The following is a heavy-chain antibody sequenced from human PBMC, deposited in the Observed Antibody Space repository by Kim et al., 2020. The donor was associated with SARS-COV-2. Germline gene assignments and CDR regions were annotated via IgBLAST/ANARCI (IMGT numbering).Heavy chain of an antibody. Sequence: SERYISHADSVKARFTISSDKAKKSLYLQMDSLRAEDTAMYYCARDMTYWGQGTLVTVSS. J-gene: IGHJ4*02. D-gene: IGHD3-16*01. CDR2: SERYI. V-gene: IGHV3-11*04. CDR3: ARDMTY.